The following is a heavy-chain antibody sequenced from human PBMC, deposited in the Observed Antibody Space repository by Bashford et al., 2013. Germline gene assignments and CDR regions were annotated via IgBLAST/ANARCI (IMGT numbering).Heavy chain of an antibody. J-gene: IGHJ3*01. D-gene: IGHD1-26*01. V-gene: IGHV1-2*02. CDR3: ARDGPVVGVWNAFDV. CDR1: DTPSATT. Sequence: SVKVVLARLLDTPSATTIYTRVRTGVLDKGLSGWDGSTLTVVAQTIAQKFQGRVTMTRDTSISTAYMELSSLRSDDTAVYFCARDGPVVGVWNAFDVWGQGTVVTVSS. CDR2: STLTVVA.